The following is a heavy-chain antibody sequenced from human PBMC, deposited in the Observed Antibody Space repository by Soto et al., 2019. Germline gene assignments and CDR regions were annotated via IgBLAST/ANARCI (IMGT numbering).Heavy chain of an antibody. CDR2: IYYSGST. J-gene: IGHJ6*02. CDR1: GGSISSGGYY. D-gene: IGHD6-6*01. CDR3: ASGDSIAALPDGFYYYYGMDV. V-gene: IGHV4-31*03. Sequence: SETLSLTCTVSGGSISSGGYYWSWIRQHPGKGLEWIGYIYYSGSTYYNPSLKSRVTISVDTSKNQFSLKLSSVTAADTAVYYCASGDSIAALPDGFYYYYGMDVWGQGTTVTVSS.